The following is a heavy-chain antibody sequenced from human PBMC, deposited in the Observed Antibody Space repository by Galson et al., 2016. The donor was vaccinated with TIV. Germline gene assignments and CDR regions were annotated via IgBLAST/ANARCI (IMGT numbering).Heavy chain of an antibody. V-gene: IGHV4-38-2*02. CDR2: IYESGTT. CDR1: GYSIKSGYF. D-gene: IGHD3-10*01. Sequence: SETLSLTCAVSGYSIKSGYFWGWIRQPPGKGLQWIGSIYESGTTYSNPSLKSRLTMSVDTSKNQFSLKLSSVTAADTAVYYCIREGSTGTMHHYFGMDVWGQGTTVTVSS. J-gene: IGHJ6*02. CDR3: IREGSTGTMHHYFGMDV.